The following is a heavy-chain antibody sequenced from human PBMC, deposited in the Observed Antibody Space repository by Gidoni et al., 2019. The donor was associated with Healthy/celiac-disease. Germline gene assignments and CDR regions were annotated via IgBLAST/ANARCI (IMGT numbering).Heavy chain of an antibody. Sequence: QVQLQESGPGLVKPSQTLSLTCTVSGGSISSGSYYWSWIRQPAGKGLEWIGRIYTSGSTNYNPSRKSRVTISVDTSKNQFSLKLSSVTAADTAVYYCARGVVVTANLYYYYYGMDVWGQGTTVTVSS. CDR1: GGSISSGSYY. D-gene: IGHD2-21*02. J-gene: IGHJ6*02. CDR2: IYTSGST. V-gene: IGHV4-61*02. CDR3: ARGVVVTANLYYYYYGMDV.